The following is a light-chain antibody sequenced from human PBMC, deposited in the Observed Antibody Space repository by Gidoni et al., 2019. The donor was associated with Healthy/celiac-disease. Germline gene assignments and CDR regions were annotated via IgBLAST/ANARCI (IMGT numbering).Light chain of an antibody. J-gene: IGKJ4*01. Sequence: EIVLTQSTGTLSLSPGERATLSCSASQSVSSSYLAWYQQKPGQAPRLLIYGASSRATGIPDRFSGSGSGTDFTLTISRLEPEDFAVYYCQQYGSSPLTFGGGTKVEIK. CDR1: QSVSSSY. CDR3: QQYGSSPLT. V-gene: IGKV3-20*01. CDR2: GAS.